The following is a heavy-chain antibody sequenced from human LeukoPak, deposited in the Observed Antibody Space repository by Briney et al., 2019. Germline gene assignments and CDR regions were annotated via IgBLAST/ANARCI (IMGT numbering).Heavy chain of an antibody. CDR1: GFTSNSNS. Sequence: GGSLRLSCAASGFTSNSNSMHWVRQAPGKGLEWVSSISGSGTYIYYADSVKGRFTISRDNAKNSLYLQMNSLRADDTAVYYCARNGVTYHFAIDVWGQGTTVTVSS. D-gene: IGHD2-21*02. J-gene: IGHJ6*02. CDR3: ARNGVTYHFAIDV. V-gene: IGHV3-21*01. CDR2: ISGSGTYI.